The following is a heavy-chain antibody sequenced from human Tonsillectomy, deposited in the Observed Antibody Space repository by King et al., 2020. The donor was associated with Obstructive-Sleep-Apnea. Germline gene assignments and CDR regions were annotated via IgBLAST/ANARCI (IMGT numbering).Heavy chain of an antibody. CDR1: GFSLRTSVVG. D-gene: IGHD1-14*01. CDR3: ANSSLRVPELDY. Sequence: ITLKESGPTLVKHTQTLPLTCTYSGFSLRTSVVGVGWIRQPPGKALECLSLIYWYDDKRYSPSLKSRLTITKDTSKNQAVLTMTNMDPVDTATYYCANSSLRVPELDYWGQGTLVTVSS. J-gene: IGHJ4*02. V-gene: IGHV2-5*01. CDR2: IYWYDDK.